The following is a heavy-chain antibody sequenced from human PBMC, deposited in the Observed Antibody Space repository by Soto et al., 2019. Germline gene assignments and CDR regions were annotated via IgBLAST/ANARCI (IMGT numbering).Heavy chain of an antibody. D-gene: IGHD3-22*01. V-gene: IGHV1-3*04. CDR1: GYTFTSYA. CDR3: ARYYYDSSGYSY. J-gene: IGHJ4*02. CDR2: INTGNCNT. Sequence: QVQLVQSGAEVKKPGASVKVSCKTSGYTFTSYAIHCVRQAPGQRLEWMGWINTGNCNTYYSQKFQGRVTLTRDTSASTGYMALSSLRSADAAVYYCARYYYDSSGYSYWGQGTLVTVSS.